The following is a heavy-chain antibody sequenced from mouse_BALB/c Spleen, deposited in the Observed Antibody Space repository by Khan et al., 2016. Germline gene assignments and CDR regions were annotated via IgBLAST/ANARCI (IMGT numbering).Heavy chain of an antibody. Sequence: EVQLQESGPGLVKPSQSLSLTCTVTGYSITSDYAWNWIRQFPGNRLEWMGYIRYSGSTSYNPSLKGRISITRDTSKNRFFLQFNSVTSEDTATDFCARTDYGDKKPMDYWGRGTSVTDSS. J-gene: IGHJ4*01. CDR2: IRYSGST. CDR1: GYSITSDYA. D-gene: IGHD1-1*01. CDR3: ARTDYGDKKPMDY. V-gene: IGHV3-2*02.